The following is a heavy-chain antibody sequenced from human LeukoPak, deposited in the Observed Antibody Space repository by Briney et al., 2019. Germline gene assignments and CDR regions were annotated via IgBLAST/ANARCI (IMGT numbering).Heavy chain of an antibody. CDR2: IRYDGINR. V-gene: IGHV3-30*02. CDR1: GFTFNSFD. D-gene: IGHD5-24*01. CDR3: ARASIDGTRLLDY. Sequence: GGSLRLSCAASGFTFNSFDIHWVRRTPGKGLEWVAFIRYDGINRYYADSVKGRFTISRDNSKNTLYLQMNSLRADDTAVYYCARASIDGTRLLDYWGQGTLVTVSS. J-gene: IGHJ4*02.